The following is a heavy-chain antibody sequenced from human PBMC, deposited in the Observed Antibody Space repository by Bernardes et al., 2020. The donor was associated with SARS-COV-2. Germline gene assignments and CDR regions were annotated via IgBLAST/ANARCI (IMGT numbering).Heavy chain of an antibody. CDR3: ARDRPGTIFSSGYYGMDV. CDR2: IYSGGST. Sequence: GGSLRLSYAASGFTVSSNYMSWVHQAPGKGLEWVSVIYSGGSTYYADSVKGRFTISRDNSKNTLYLQMNSLRAEDTAVYYCARDRPGTIFSSGYYGMDVWGQGTTVTVSS. V-gene: IGHV3-53*01. J-gene: IGHJ6*01. D-gene: IGHD3-3*01. CDR1: GFTVSSNY.